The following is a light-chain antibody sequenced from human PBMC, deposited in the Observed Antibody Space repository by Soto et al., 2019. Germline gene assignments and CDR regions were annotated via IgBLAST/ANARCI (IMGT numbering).Light chain of an antibody. CDR3: QQYNRLSTWT. CDR2: NAS. V-gene: IGKV1-5*01. CDR1: QSISYY. Sequence: DIQMTQSPSTLSASVGDRVTITCRASQSISYYLAWYQKKPGKAPKVLIWNASSLQRGVPSRFSGSGSGTEFTLTISSLLPDDFATYYCQQYNRLSTWTFGQGTKV. J-gene: IGKJ1*01.